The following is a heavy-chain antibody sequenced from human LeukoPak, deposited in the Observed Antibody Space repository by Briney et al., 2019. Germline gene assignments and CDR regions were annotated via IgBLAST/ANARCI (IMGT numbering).Heavy chain of an antibody. CDR2: INHSGST. Sequence: PSETLSLTCTVSGGSISSYYWSWIRQPPGKGLEWIGEINHSGSTNYNPSLKSRVTISVDTSKNQFSLKLSSVTAADTAVYYCARDSSIAARSWFDPWGQGTLVTVSS. D-gene: IGHD6-6*01. CDR3: ARDSSIAARSWFDP. J-gene: IGHJ5*02. V-gene: IGHV4-34*01. CDR1: GGSISSYY.